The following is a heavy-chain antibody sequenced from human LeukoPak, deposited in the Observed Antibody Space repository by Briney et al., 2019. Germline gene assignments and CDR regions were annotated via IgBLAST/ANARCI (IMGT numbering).Heavy chain of an antibody. CDR1: GDSISSSSYF. V-gene: IGHV4-39*01. J-gene: IGHJ4*02. Sequence: PSETLSLTCTVSGDSISSSSYFWGWIRQPPGTGLEYIGSIYYSGTTYYNPSLRSRVTVSIDTSKNQFSLKLSSATAADTAVYYCARQDFWSGYYYFDCWGQGTLVTVSS. D-gene: IGHD3-3*01. CDR2: IYYSGTT. CDR3: ARQDFWSGYYYFDC.